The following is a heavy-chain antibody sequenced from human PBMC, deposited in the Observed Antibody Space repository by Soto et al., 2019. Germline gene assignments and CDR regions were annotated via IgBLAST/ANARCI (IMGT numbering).Heavy chain of an antibody. CDR2: IDPSDSYT. J-gene: IGHJ6*02. CDR3: ATSYFSGRYSDYYYGMDV. D-gene: IGHD1-26*01. CDR1: GYSFTSYW. V-gene: IGHV5-10-1*01. Sequence: PGESLKISCKGSGYSFTSYWISWVRQMPGKGLEWMGRIDPSDSYTNYSPSFQGHVTISADKSISTAYLQWSSLKASDTAMYYCATSYFSGRYSDYYYGMDVWGQGTTVNVSS.